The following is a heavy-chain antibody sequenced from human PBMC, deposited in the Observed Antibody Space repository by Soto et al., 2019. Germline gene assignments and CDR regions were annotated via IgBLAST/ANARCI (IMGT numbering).Heavy chain of an antibody. CDR3: ARTSPYCNSTSCYRRFDP. Sequence: QVQLVQSGAEVKKPGASVKVSCKASGYTFTSYDINWVRQATGQGLEWMGWMNPNSGNTGYAQKFQGRVTMTRNTSISTAYMELSSLRSEDTAVYYCARTSPYCNSTSCYRRFDPWGQGTLVTVSS. CDR2: MNPNSGNT. D-gene: IGHD2-2*02. CDR1: GYTFTSYD. V-gene: IGHV1-8*01. J-gene: IGHJ5*02.